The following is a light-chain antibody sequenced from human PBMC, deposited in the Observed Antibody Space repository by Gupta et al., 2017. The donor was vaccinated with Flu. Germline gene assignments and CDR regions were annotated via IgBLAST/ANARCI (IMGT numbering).Light chain of an antibody. CDR1: QSLVYSDGNTV. J-gene: IGKJ1*01. Sequence: DVVVTQSPLLLPVAPGQPVCISCRSSQSLVYSDGNTVLHWFQQKPGQSPRRLIYLVSHRDSWVPARFSGSGSCTDFTLKISRVEAEDVGVYFCMQGAHWPWAFGQGTKVEIK. CDR3: MQGAHWPWA. CDR2: LVS. V-gene: IGKV2-30*01.